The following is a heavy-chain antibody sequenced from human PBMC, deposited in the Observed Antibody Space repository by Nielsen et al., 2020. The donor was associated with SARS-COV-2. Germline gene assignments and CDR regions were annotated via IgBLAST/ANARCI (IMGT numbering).Heavy chain of an antibody. Sequence: GGSLRLSCAASGFTFSSYWMHWVRQAPGKGLVWVSRINSDGSSTSYADSVKGRFTISRDNAKNSLYLQMNSLRAEDTALYYCAKDPGDGHYGDYVVQGMDVWGQGTTVTVSS. D-gene: IGHD4-17*01. V-gene: IGHV3-74*01. J-gene: IGHJ6*02. CDR3: AKDPGDGHYGDYVVQGMDV. CDR2: INSDGSST. CDR1: GFTFSSYW.